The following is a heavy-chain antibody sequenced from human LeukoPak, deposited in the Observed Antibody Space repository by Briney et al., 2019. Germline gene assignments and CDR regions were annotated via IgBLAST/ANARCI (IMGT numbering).Heavy chain of an antibody. V-gene: IGHV3-11*01. CDR3: ARIGYSSSSFDY. CDR2: ISSSGSTI. D-gene: IGHD2-2*03. J-gene: IGHJ4*02. CDR1: GFTFSDYY. Sequence: PGGSLRLSCAASGFTFSDYYMSWIRQAPGKGLEWVSYISSSGSTIYYADSVKGRFTISRDNAKNSVYLQMNSLRVEDTAVYYCARIGYSSSSFDYWGQGTLVTVPS.